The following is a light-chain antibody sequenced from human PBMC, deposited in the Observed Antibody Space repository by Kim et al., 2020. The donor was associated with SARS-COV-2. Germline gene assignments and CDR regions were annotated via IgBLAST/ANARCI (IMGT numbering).Light chain of an antibody. V-gene: IGLV3-19*01. CDR2: GKN. CDR1: SLRSYY. J-gene: IGLJ3*02. CDR3: NSRDSSGNHLV. Sequence: ALGQKVMIKCQGDSLRSYYASWYQQKPGQAPVLVIYGKNNRPSGIPDRFSGSSSGNTASLTITGAQAEDEADYYCNSRDSSGNHLVFGGGTQLTVL.